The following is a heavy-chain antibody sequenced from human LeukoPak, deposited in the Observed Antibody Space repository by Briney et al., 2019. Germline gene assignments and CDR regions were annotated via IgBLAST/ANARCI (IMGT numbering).Heavy chain of an antibody. D-gene: IGHD2-2*02. Sequence: PSETLSLTCTVSGGSISSGDYSWSWIRQPPGKGLEWIGYIYYSGSTYYNPSLKSRVTISVDTSKNQFSLKLSSVTAADTAVYYCAREVDIVVVPAAIRLGVLDAFDIWGQGTMVTVSS. CDR3: AREVDIVVVPAAIRLGVLDAFDI. V-gene: IGHV4-30-4*08. J-gene: IGHJ3*02. CDR1: GGSISSGDYS. CDR2: IYYSGST.